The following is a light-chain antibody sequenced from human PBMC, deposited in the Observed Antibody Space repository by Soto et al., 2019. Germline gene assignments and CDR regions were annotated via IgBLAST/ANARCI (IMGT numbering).Light chain of an antibody. CDR2: ATF. J-gene: IGKJ4*01. CDR3: QQYNNWPLT. Sequence: EIVMTQSPATLSVSPGERATLSCRASHRVSTYLAWYQQNPGQAPRLLIYATFTRATGIPARFSGSGSGTEFALTISSLQSEDFAVYYCQQYNNWPLTFGGGTKVDIK. V-gene: IGKV3-15*01. CDR1: HRVSTY.